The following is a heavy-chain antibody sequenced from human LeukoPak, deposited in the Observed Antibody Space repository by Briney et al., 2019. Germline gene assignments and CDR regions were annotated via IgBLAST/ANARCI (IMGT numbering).Heavy chain of an antibody. CDR2: ISWNSENI. Sequence: GGSLRLSCAASGFTFEDYAMHWVRQAPGKGLEWVSGISWNSENIAYADSVKGRFTVSRDRSENTVYLRLNSLRPEDTAVYFCARGPSLVPATIYYHWMDVWGTGTTVTVSS. J-gene: IGHJ6*04. D-gene: IGHD2-2*01. V-gene: IGHV3-9*01. CDR1: GFTFEDYA. CDR3: ARGPSLVPATIYYHWMDV.